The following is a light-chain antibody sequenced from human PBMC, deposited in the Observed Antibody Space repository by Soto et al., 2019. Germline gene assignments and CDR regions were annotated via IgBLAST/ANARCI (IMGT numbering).Light chain of an antibody. CDR1: QTIKTY. CDR2: AAS. CDR3: QQTYTAPGT. J-gene: IGKJ1*01. V-gene: IGKV1-39*01. Sequence: DIQMTQSPSPLSASVGDSVTITCRASQTIKTYLNWYRHKPGKAPELLIYAASRLQSGVASRFSGSGSGTYFTLTISSLQPDDLATYYCQQTYTAPGTFGQGTKVEI.